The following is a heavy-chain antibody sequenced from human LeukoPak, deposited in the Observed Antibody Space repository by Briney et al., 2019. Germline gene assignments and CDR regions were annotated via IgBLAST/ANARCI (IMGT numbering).Heavy chain of an antibody. J-gene: IGHJ3*02. Sequence: SETLSLTCAVFGGSFSGYYWNWIRQSPGKGLEWIGEITHSGNTYYNPSLKSRVTISADTSKNQFSLKLSSVTAADTAVYYCARQSREIAVAGLDAFDIWGQGTMVTVSS. CDR2: ITHSGNT. CDR3: ARQSREIAVAGLDAFDI. CDR1: GGSFSGYY. V-gene: IGHV4-34*01. D-gene: IGHD6-19*01.